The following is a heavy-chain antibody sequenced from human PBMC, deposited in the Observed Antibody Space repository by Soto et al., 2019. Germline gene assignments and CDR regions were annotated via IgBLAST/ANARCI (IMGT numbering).Heavy chain of an antibody. CDR3: ARDTPSSGFDY. CDR1: GGSISSYY. CDR2: IYYSGST. Sequence: SETLSLTCTVSGGSISSYYWSWIRQPPGKGLEWIGYIYYSGSTNYNPSLKSRVTISVDPSKNQFSLKLSSVTAADTAVYYCARDTPSSGFDYWGQGTLVTVSS. J-gene: IGHJ4*02. V-gene: IGHV4-59*01. D-gene: IGHD6-19*01.